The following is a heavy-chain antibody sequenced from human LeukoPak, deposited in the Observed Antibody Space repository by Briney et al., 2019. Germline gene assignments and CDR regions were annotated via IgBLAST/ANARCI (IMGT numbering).Heavy chain of an antibody. CDR2: MNPNSGNT. D-gene: IGHD6-13*01. CDR1: GYTFTSYD. Sequence: ASVKVSCKASGYTFTSYDINWVRQATGQGLEWMGWMNPNSGNTGYAQKFQGRVTMTRNTSISTAYMELSSLRSEDTAVYYCAREGSSSWYSRFDPWGQGTLVTVSS. V-gene: IGHV1-8*01. J-gene: IGHJ5*02. CDR3: AREGSSSWYSRFDP.